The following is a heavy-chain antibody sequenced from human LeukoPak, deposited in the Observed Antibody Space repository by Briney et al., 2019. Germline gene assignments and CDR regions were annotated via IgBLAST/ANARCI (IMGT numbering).Heavy chain of an antibody. Sequence: GGSLRLSCAASGFTFSSYGMHWVRQAPGKGLEWVAFIRYDGGNKYYADSVKGRFTISRDNSKNMLYLQMNSLRAEDTAMYYCAREAGRLGDYWGQGTLVTVSS. CDR1: GFTFSSYG. CDR2: IRYDGGNK. CDR3: AREAGRLGDY. V-gene: IGHV3-30*02. D-gene: IGHD4-11*01. J-gene: IGHJ4*02.